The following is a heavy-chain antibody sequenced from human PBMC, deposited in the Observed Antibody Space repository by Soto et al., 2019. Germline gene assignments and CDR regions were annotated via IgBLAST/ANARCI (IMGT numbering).Heavy chain of an antibody. CDR1: GYTFTSYG. D-gene: IGHD3-3*01. J-gene: IGHJ6*03. CDR3: ARVHDFWSGYYKFYYMDV. Sequence: QVQLVQSGAEVKKPGASVKVSCKASGYTFTSYGISWVRQAPGQGLEWMGWISAYNGNTNYAQKLQGRVTMTTDTSTSTAYMELRSLRSDDTAVYYCARVHDFWSGYYKFYYMDVWGKGNTVTVSS. V-gene: IGHV1-18*01. CDR2: ISAYNGNT.